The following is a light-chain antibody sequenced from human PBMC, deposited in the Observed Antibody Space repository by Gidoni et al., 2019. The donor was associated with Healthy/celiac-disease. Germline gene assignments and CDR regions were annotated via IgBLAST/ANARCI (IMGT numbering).Light chain of an antibody. J-gene: IGKJ3*01. V-gene: IGKV4-1*01. Sequence: DIVMTQSPDSLAVSLGERATINCKSSQSVLYSSNNKNYLAWYQQKPGQPPKLLISWASTRESGVTDRFSGSGSGTDFTLTISSLQAEDVAVYYCQQYYSTPGVTFGPGTKVDIK. CDR2: WAS. CDR3: QQYYSTPGVT. CDR1: QSVLYSSNNKNY.